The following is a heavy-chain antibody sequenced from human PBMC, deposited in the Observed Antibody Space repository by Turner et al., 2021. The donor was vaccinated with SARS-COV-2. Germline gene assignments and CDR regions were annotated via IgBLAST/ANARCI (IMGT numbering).Heavy chain of an antibody. D-gene: IGHD3-10*01. CDR2: ISAYNGNT. CDR3: AREQSPYYTDNTGCQ. J-gene: IGHJ4*02. CDR1: GYTVASYG. V-gene: IGHV1-18*01. Sequence: QVQLLQSGAEVKNPWASVTFSCKASGYTVASYGISWVRQAPGQGLEWMGWISAYNGNTNYAQKHQGRVTMTTDTSTSTAYMELRSLRSDDTAVYYCAREQSPYYTDNTGCQWGQGTLVTVSS.